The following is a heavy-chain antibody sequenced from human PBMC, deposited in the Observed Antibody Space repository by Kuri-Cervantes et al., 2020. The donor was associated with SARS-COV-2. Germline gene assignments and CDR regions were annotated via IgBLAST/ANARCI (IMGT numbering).Heavy chain of an antibody. CDR3: ARDLWYYYDSSGPPAGETDAFDI. CDR1: EGTFFSYA. V-gene: IGHV1-69*06. Sequence: SVKVSCKASEGTFFSYAISWVRQAPGQGLEWMGGFDPIFGTANYAQKFQGRVTITADKSTSTAYMELSSLRSEDTAVYYCARDLWYYYDSSGPPAGETDAFDIWGQGTMVTVSS. CDR2: FDPIFGTA. D-gene: IGHD3-22*01. J-gene: IGHJ3*02.